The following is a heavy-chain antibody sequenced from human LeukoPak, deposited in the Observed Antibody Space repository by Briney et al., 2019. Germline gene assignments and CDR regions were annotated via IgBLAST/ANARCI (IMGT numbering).Heavy chain of an antibody. D-gene: IGHD3-3*01. CDR1: GFTFTSSA. V-gene: IGHV1-58*02. CDR3: AADQSYDFWSGYPQGEAFDI. CDR2: IVVGSGNT. J-gene: IGHJ3*02. Sequence: SVKVSCKASGFTFTSSAMQWVRQARGQRPEWIGWIVVGSGNTNYAQKFQERVTITRDMSTSTAYMELSSLRSEDTAVYYCAADQSYDFWSGYPQGEAFDIWGQGTMVTVSS.